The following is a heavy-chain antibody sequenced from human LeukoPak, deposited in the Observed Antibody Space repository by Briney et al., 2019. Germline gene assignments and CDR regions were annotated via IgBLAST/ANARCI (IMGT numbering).Heavy chain of an antibody. J-gene: IGHJ4*02. Sequence: PGGSLRLSCAASGFTFSSYAMSWVRQAAGKGLEWVSAMSGSGGSTHYADSVKGRFTISRDNSKNTLYLQMNSLRAEDTAVYYCAKALGSGCPRDWGQGTPVTVSS. D-gene: IGHD6-19*01. CDR2: MSGSGGST. CDR3: AKALGSGCPRD. CDR1: GFTFSSYA. V-gene: IGHV3-23*01.